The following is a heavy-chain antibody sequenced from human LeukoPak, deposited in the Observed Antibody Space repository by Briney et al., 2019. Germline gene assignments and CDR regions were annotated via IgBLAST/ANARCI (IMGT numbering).Heavy chain of an antibody. CDR3: ARSLWFVTPYYYYYMDV. J-gene: IGHJ6*03. CDR2: ISSSGSTI. CDR1: GFTFSDYY. D-gene: IGHD3-10*01. Sequence: PGGSLRLSCAASGFTFSDYYMSWIRQAPGKGLEWVSYISSSGSTIYYADSVKGRFTISRDNAKNSLYLQMNSLRAEDTAVYYRARSLWFVTPYYYYYMDVWGKGTTVTVSS. V-gene: IGHV3-11*04.